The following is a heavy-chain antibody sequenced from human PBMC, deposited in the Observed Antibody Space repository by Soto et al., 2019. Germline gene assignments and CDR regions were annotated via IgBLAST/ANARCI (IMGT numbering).Heavy chain of an antibody. CDR3: ATSYGSGYRAFDF. J-gene: IGHJ4*02. Sequence: QVQLVQSGAEVKRPGSSVKVSCKASGDTFNFYSINWVRQAPGLGLEWMGRVNPILSMSNYAQRFQGRVTMTANKSTSTAYMERSGLRSEDTVIYYCATSYGSGYRAFDFWGQGALVTVSS. CDR1: GDTFNFYS. CDR2: VNPILSMS. D-gene: IGHD3-10*01. V-gene: IGHV1-69*04.